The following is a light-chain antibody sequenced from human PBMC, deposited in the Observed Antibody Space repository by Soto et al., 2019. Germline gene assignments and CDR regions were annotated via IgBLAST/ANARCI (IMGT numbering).Light chain of an antibody. V-gene: IGKV3-11*01. CDR2: DAS. J-gene: IGKJ1*01. Sequence: EIVLTQSPATLSLSPGERATLSCRASQSVSSYLAWYQQKPGQAPRLLIYDASNRATGIPARFSGSGSGTAVTLIISSLGTEEFAVYYCQQRSNWPPSWTFGQGTKVEIK. CDR1: QSVSSY. CDR3: QQRSNWPPSWT.